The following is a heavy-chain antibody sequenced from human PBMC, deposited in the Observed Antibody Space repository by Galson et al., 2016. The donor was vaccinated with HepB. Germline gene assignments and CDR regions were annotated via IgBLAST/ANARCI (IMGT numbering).Heavy chain of an antibody. CDR3: ARAPNSGVGVVIKDAIDI. CDR1: GFAFNNFG. V-gene: IGHV3-33*01. D-gene: IGHD3-10*01. Sequence: SLRLSCAASGFAFNNFGMNWVRQAPGKGLEWVALIWYDGKNKYYQDSVKGRFTISRDNPKKTLYLEMNSLRAEDTAVYYCARAPNSGVGVVIKDAIDIWGQAKMVTVSS. J-gene: IGHJ3*02. CDR2: IWYDGKNK.